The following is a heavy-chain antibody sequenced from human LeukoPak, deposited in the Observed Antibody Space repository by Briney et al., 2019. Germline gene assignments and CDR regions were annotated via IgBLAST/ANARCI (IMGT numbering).Heavy chain of an antibody. Sequence: SETLSLTCTVSGGSISSSSYYWGWIRQPPGKGLEWIGSIYYSGSTYYNPSLKSRVTISVDTSKNQFSLKLSSVTAADTAVYYCARVYGSGSYRSGYYFDYWGQGTLVTVSS. CDR1: GGSISSSSYY. V-gene: IGHV4-39*01. CDR2: IYYSGST. D-gene: IGHD3-10*01. CDR3: ARVYGSGSYRSGYYFDY. J-gene: IGHJ4*02.